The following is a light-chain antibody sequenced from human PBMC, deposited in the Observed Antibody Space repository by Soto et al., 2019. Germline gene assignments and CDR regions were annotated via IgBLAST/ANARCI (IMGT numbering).Light chain of an antibody. V-gene: IGKV3-20*01. CDR2: GVF. Sequence: ETGLTQSPDTVSLSPGELATFSCRTSQCVNSNCFSWYQQKPGQAPRLLIYGVFNRATGIPDRFSGSGSGTDFTLTISGLEPEDSAVYYCQHYDGSPRTFRQGTKLQIK. CDR3: QHYDGSPRT. CDR1: QCVNSNC. J-gene: IGKJ2*01.